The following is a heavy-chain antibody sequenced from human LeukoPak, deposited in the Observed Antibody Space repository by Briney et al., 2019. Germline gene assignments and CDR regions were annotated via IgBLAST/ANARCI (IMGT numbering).Heavy chain of an antibody. CDR1: GFTFSSYS. J-gene: IGHJ5*02. CDR2: ISSSSSYI. CDR3: ARDIAQVLVRDGYNL. Sequence: SGGSLRLSCAASGFTFSSYSMNWVRQAPGKGQERVSSISSSSSYIYYADSVKGRFTISRDNAKNSLYLQMNSLRAEDTAVYYCARDIAQVLVRDGYNLWGQGTLVTVSS. V-gene: IGHV3-21*01. D-gene: IGHD5-24*01.